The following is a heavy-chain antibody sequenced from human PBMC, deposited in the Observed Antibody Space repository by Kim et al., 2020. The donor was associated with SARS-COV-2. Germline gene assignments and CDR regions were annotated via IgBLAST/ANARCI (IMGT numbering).Heavy chain of an antibody. D-gene: IGHD6-6*01. Sequence: SETLSLTCTVSGGSISSYYWSWIRQPPGKGLEWIGYIYYSGSTNYNPSLKSRVTISVDTSKNQFSLKLSSVTAADTAVYYCARLGAARRYYYYMDVWGKGTTVTVSS. CDR3: ARLGAARRYYYYMDV. J-gene: IGHJ6*03. CDR2: IYYSGST. V-gene: IGHV4-59*01. CDR1: GGSISSYY.